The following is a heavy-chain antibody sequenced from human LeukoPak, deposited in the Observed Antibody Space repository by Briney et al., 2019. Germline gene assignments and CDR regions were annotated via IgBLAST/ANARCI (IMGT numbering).Heavy chain of an antibody. CDR3: AKDSRFSSSGPFDY. V-gene: IGHV3-30*18. J-gene: IGHJ4*02. CDR2: ISYDGSNK. Sequence: GGSLRLSCAASGFTFSSYGMHWVRQAPGKGLEWVAVISYDGSNKYYADSVKGRFTISRDNSKNTPYLQMNSLRAEDTAVYYCAKDSRFSSSGPFDYWGQGTLVTVSS. CDR1: GFTFSSYG. D-gene: IGHD3-22*01.